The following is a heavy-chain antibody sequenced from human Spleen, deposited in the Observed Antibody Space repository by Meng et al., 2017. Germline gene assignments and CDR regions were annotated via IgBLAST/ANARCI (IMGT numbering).Heavy chain of an antibody. CDR1: GGSLTAYY. Sequence: QWQLQQWGAGLLKPSETLSLTCGVSGGSLTAYYWSWIRHPPGKGLEWIGEISHSRTTNYNPSLKSRVTISVDTSKNQFSLKLTAVTAADTAVYYCARGDYGSGSYYDYWGQGTLVTVSS. CDR2: ISHSRTT. J-gene: IGHJ4*02. V-gene: IGHV4-34*01. CDR3: ARGDYGSGSYYDY. D-gene: IGHD3-10*01.